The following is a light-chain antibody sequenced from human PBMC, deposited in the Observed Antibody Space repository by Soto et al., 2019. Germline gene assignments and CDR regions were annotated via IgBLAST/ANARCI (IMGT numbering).Light chain of an antibody. V-gene: IGKV1-39*01. J-gene: IGKJ4*01. CDR2: AAS. CDR3: QQSYSPPLT. CDR1: RDISYY. Sequence: QMTQSPASLSASVGDRVTITCRASRDISYYLNWFQHKPGIAPKLLIYAASVLHSGVPARFSGSGSESGTEYTLTISSLQPEDSATYYCQQSYSPPLTFGGGTRVEIK.